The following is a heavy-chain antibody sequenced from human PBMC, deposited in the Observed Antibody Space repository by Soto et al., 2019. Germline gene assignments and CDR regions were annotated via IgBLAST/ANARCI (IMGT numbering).Heavy chain of an antibody. D-gene: IGHD3-16*01. CDR1: GFTFSSYA. Sequence: PGGSLRLSCAASGFTFSSYAMSWVRQAPGKGLEWVSAISGSGGSTYYADSVKGRFTISRDNSKNTLYLQMNNLRAEDTAVYYRVMHDLYDGLTYYEIDYWGQGTLVTVSS. V-gene: IGHV3-23*01. CDR2: ISGSGGST. CDR3: VMHDLYDGLTYYEIDY. J-gene: IGHJ4*02.